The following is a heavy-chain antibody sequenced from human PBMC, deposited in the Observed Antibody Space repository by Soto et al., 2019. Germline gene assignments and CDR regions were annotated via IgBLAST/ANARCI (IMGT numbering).Heavy chain of an antibody. J-gene: IGHJ4*02. Sequence: SGPTLVNPTQTLTLPCTFSGFSLSTSGMRVSWIRQPPGKALEWLARIDWDDDKFYSTSLKTRLTISKDTSKNQMVLTMTNMDPVDTATYYCARTYDSSGYSPYNFDYWGQGTLVAVSS. CDR2: IDWDDDK. CDR3: ARTYDSSGYSPYNFDY. V-gene: IGHV2-70*04. D-gene: IGHD3-22*01. CDR1: GFSLSTSGMR.